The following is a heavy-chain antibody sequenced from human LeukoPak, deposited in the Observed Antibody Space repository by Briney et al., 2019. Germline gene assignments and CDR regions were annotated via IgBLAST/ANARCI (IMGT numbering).Heavy chain of an antibody. CDR2: IKQDGSEK. V-gene: IGHV3-7*01. J-gene: IGHJ4*02. CDR1: GFTLSSYW. CDR3: ARDNSGDGYNSDY. D-gene: IGHD5-24*01. Sequence: GGSLRLSCAASGFTLSSYWMSWVRQAPGKGLEWVANIKQDGSEKYYVDSVKGRFTISRDNAKNSLYLQMNSLRAEDTAVYYCARDNSGDGYNSDYWGQGTLVTVSS.